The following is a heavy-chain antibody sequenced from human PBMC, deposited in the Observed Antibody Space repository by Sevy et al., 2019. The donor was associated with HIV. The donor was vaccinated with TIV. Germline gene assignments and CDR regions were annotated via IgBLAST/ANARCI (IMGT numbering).Heavy chain of an antibody. Sequence: GESLKIYCKGSGYSFTSYWIGWVRQMPGKGLEWMGMIYPGDSDTRYSPSFQGQVTISGDKSISTAYLQWSSLKASDTAMYYCARGSKQHQFDYWGQGTLVTVSS. J-gene: IGHJ4*02. D-gene: IGHD6-13*01. CDR3: ARGSKQHQFDY. V-gene: IGHV5-51*01. CDR1: GYSFTSYW. CDR2: IYPGDSDT.